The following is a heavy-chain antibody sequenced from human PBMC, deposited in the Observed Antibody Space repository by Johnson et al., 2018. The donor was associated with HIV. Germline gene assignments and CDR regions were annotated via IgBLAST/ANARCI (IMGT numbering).Heavy chain of an antibody. CDR3: AKGGYNWKFDGFDI. J-gene: IGHJ3*02. V-gene: IGHV3-30*18. CDR1: VFMFSNYG. Sequence: QVQLVESGGGVVQPGGSLRLSCATSVFMFSNYGMHWARQAPGKGLEWVATISYDGSDKYFADSVKGRFTIFRANSKNTLYLQLNSLRAEDTAVYYCAKGGYNWKFDGFDIWGQGTMVTVSS. CDR2: ISYDGSDK. D-gene: IGHD1-20*01.